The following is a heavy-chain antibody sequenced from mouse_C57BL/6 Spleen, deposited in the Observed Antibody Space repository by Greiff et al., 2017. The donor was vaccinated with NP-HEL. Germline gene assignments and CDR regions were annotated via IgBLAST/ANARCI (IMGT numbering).Heavy chain of an antibody. J-gene: IGHJ2*01. CDR1: GYTFTSYW. Sequence: VQLQQSGAELVRPGSSVKLSCKASGYTFTSYWMDWVKQRPGQGLEWIGNIYPSDSETHYNQKFKDKATLTVDKSSSTAYMQLSSLTSEDSAVYYCARLITDYFDYWGQGTTLTVSS. CDR3: ARLITDYFDY. V-gene: IGHV1-61*01. D-gene: IGHD2-4*01. CDR2: IYPSDSET.